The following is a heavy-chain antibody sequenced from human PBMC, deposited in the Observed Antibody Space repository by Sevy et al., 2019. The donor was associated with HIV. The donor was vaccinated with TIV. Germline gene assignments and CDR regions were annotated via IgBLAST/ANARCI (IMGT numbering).Heavy chain of an antibody. V-gene: IGHV3-30-3*01. CDR1: GFTFSSHA. CDR2: ISYDGSSK. Sequence: GGSLRLSCAASGFTFSSHAMHWVRQAPGKGLEWMAAISYDGSSKYYADSVKGRFTISRDDSKNTLYLQMSSLRAGDTAVDYCARDGGYSVNFLPSGYWGQGTLVTVSS. CDR3: ARDGGYSVNFLPSGY. D-gene: IGHD3-10*02. J-gene: IGHJ4*02.